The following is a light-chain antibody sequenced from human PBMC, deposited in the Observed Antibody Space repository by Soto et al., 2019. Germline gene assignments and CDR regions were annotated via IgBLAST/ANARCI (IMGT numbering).Light chain of an antibody. CDR1: SSDVGAYNY. CDR2: DVT. CDR3: SSYTRSTTLVV. J-gene: IGLJ2*01. V-gene: IGLV2-14*01. Sequence: QSALTQPASVSGSPGQSITISCTGTSSDVGAYNYVSWYQQHPGKAPKLMIYDVTNRPSGVSSRFSGSKSGNTASLTISGLQAEDEPDYYCSSYTRSTTLVVFGGGTKLTVL.